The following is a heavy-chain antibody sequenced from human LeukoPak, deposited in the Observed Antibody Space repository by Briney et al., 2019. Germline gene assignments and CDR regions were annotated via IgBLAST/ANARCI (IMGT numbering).Heavy chain of an antibody. J-gene: IGHJ4*02. V-gene: IGHV3-7*04. CDR1: GFTFSSYA. CDR3: ARAVRGGADTY. CDR2: INQAGSVQ. D-gene: IGHD3-10*02. Sequence: GSLRLSCAASGFTFSSYAMSWVRQAPGKGPEWLANINQAGSVQNYVDSVRGRFTISRDNAKNSLFLQMNSLRAEDTAVYYCARAVRGGADTYWGQGTLVAVSS.